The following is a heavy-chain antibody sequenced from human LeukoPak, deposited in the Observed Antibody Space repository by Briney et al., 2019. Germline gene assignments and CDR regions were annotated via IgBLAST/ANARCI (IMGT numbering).Heavy chain of an antibody. Sequence: SETLSLTCAVYGGSFSGYYWSWIRQPPGEGLEWIGEINHSGSTNYNPSLKSRVTISVDTSKNQFSLELSSVTAADTAVYYCARDRGAGFDYWGQGTLVTVSS. CDR2: INHSGST. J-gene: IGHJ4*02. CDR3: ARDRGAGFDY. D-gene: IGHD1-14*01. CDR1: GGSFSGYY. V-gene: IGHV4-34*01.